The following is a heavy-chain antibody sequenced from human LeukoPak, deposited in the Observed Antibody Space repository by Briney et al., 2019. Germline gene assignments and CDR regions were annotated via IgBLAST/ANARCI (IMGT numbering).Heavy chain of an antibody. Sequence: GGSLRLSCAAPGFTFDDYAMHWVRQAPGQGLEGVSGISWNSGSIGYADSVKGRFSISRDNAKNSLYLQMNSLRAEDTALYYCVKDTQYDSSGYYDYWGQGTLVTVSS. V-gene: IGHV3-9*01. J-gene: IGHJ4*02. CDR3: VKDTQYDSSGYYDY. CDR1: GFTFDDYA. D-gene: IGHD3-22*01. CDR2: ISWNSGSI.